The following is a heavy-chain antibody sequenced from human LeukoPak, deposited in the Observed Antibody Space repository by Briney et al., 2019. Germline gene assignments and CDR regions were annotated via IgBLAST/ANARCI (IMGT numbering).Heavy chain of an antibody. Sequence: SETLSLTCAVSGGSISSGGYSWSWIRQPPGKGLEWIGYIYHSGSTYYNPSLKSRVTISVDRSKNQFSLKLSSVTAADTAVHYCARVPKVGATVSAFDIWGQGTMVTVSS. CDR3: ARVPKVGATVSAFDI. CDR1: GGSISSGGYS. V-gene: IGHV4-30-2*01. D-gene: IGHD1-26*01. J-gene: IGHJ3*02. CDR2: IYHSGST.